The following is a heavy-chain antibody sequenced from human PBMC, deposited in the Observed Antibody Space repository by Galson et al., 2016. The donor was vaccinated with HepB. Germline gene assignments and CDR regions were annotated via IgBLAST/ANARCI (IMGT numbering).Heavy chain of an antibody. V-gene: IGHV3-30*18. CDR3: AKDAADIKHYDDWSAYHKTPGF. D-gene: IGHD3-3*01. CDR1: GFIFSTYG. J-gene: IGHJ1*01. CDR2: ISHDGGET. Sequence: SLRLSCAASGFIFSTYGMHWVRQAPGKGLAWVAVISHDGGETFFGDSMEGRITVSRDNSKNTVYLQMNNLKVEDTAVYFCAKDAADIKHYDDWSAYHKTPGFWGQGTLVTVSS.